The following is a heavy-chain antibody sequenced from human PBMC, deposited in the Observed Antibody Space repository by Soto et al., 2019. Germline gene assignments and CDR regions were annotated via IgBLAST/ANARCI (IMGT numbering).Heavy chain of an antibody. CDR1: GFTFNFFG. V-gene: IGHV3-30*18. D-gene: IGHD5-12*01. CDR2: ISYDGSEK. CDR3: AKERRYSFDAFDI. Sequence: QEQLVESGGGVVQAGRSLRLSCAASGFTFNFFGMHWVRQAPGKGLEWVAVISYDGSEKYYADSVKGRFTMSRDNSKNMVSLEMSSLRPEDTSVYYCAKERRYSFDAFDIWGHGTMVPVSS. J-gene: IGHJ3*02.